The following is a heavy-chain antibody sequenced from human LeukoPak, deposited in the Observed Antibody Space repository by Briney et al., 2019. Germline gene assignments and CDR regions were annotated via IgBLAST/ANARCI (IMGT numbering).Heavy chain of an antibody. CDR2: IYYSGTT. J-gene: IGHJ5*02. V-gene: IGHV4-59*01. CDR1: GGSISGYY. CDR3: AKKGEWGLEPGGFDP. Sequence: SETLSLTCTVSGGSISGYYWSWIRQPPGKGLEWIGFIYYSGTTNYNPSLKSRVTISVDTSKNQFSLKLTSVTAADTAVYYCAKKGEWGLEPGGFDPWGQGTLVTVS. D-gene: IGHD1-1*01.